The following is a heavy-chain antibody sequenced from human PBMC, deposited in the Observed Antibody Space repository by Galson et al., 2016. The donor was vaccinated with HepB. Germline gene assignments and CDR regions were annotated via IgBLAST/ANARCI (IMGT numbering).Heavy chain of an antibody. Sequence: SVKVSCKASGYTFTNYAIHWVRQAPVHGLEWMGWINTGKGNTKYSQKFQDRVTITRDTSASTGYMELSNLRSEDTAVYFCARLSTSGTYFGYWGQGVLVTVSS. CDR1: GYTFTNYA. J-gene: IGHJ4*02. CDR2: INTGKGNT. V-gene: IGHV1-3*04. CDR3: ARLSTSGTYFGY. D-gene: IGHD1-26*01.